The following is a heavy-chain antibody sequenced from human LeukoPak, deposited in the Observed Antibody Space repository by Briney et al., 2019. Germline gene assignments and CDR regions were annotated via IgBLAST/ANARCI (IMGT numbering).Heavy chain of an antibody. CDR1: GGSFSGYY. D-gene: IGHD2-2*01. CDR3: ARDRSSPRDYYYYMDV. J-gene: IGHJ6*03. CDR2: INHSGST. Sequence: SETLSLTCAVYGGSFSGYYWSWIRQPPGKGLEWIGEINHSGSTNYNPSLKSRLTISVDTSKNQFSLKLSSVTAADTAVYYCARDRSSPRDYYYYMDVWGKGTTVTVSS. V-gene: IGHV4-34*01.